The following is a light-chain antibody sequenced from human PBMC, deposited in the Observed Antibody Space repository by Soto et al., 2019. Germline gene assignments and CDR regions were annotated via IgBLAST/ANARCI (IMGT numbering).Light chain of an antibody. Sequence: IQMTQSPSSLSASVGDRVTISCRTSQGINNYLNGYQQKPGEAPRLLIYSVSTLQSGVPSRFSGSGSGTNFTFTISSLQPEDYANYFCQESYSVRTFGQGTKVDLK. CDR3: QESYSVRT. V-gene: IGKV1-39*01. CDR2: SVS. J-gene: IGKJ1*01. CDR1: QGINNY.